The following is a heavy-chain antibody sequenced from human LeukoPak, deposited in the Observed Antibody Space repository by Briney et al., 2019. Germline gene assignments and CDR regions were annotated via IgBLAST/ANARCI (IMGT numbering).Heavy chain of an antibody. J-gene: IGHJ4*02. CDR3: ARDLLYGVRGVNGY. D-gene: IGHD3-10*01. Sequence: PGGSLRLSCAASGFTFSDCYMSWIRQAPGKGLEWVSYISSSGSTIYYADSVKGRFTISRDNAKNSLYLQMNSLRAEDTAVYYCARDLLYGVRGVNGYWGQGTLVTVSS. V-gene: IGHV3-11*01. CDR1: GFTFSDCY. CDR2: ISSSGSTI.